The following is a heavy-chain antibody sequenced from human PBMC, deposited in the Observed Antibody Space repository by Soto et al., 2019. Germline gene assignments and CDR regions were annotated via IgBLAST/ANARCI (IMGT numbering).Heavy chain of an antibody. CDR3: ARGNYDYYYGMDV. J-gene: IGHJ6*02. Sequence: SETLSLTCTVSGGSISSGNYYWSWIRHHPGKGLEWIGYIYYSGSTYYNPSLKSRVTISVDTSKNQFSVKVNSVTAADTAVYYCARGNYDYYYGMDVWGQGTTVTVSS. CDR2: IYYSGST. CDR1: GGSISSGNYY. V-gene: IGHV4-31*03.